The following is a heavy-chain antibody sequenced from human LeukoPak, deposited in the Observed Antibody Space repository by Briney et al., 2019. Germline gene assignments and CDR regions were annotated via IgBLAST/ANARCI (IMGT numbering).Heavy chain of an antibody. CDR1: GFTFSSYS. V-gene: IGHV3-21*01. CDR3: ARAPSNAHFDY. Sequence: GGSLRLSCAASGFTFSSYSMNWVRQAPGKGLEWVSSLSSSSSYIDYADSVKGRFTISRDNSNNTVYLQMNSLRAEDTAVYYCARAPSNAHFDYWGQGTLVTVSS. J-gene: IGHJ4*02. CDR2: LSSSSSYI. D-gene: IGHD3-3*02.